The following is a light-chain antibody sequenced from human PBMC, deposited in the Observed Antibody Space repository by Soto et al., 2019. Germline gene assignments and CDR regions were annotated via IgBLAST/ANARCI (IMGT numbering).Light chain of an antibody. CDR1: QSVTSF. Sequence: EIVLTQSPATLSLSPGERATLSCRASQSVTSFLAWYQQKLGQAPRLLIYDASKRATGIPGRFSGSGSGTDFTLTIANLEPEDFAVYYCQQRSNWPLTFGGGTKVESK. CDR2: DAS. CDR3: QQRSNWPLT. V-gene: IGKV3-11*01. J-gene: IGKJ4*01.